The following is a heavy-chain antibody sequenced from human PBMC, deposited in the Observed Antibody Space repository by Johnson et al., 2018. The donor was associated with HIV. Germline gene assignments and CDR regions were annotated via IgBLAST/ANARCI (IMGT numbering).Heavy chain of an antibody. V-gene: IGHV3-30-3*01. CDR1: GFTFSSSA. J-gene: IGHJ3*02. D-gene: IGHD7-27*01. CDR3: AKVLSPRPWGDDAFDI. CDR2: ISYDGSTK. Sequence: QVQLVESGGGVVQPGRSLRLSCAASGFTFSSSAMHWVRQAPGKGLEWVAVISYDGSTKYYADSVTGRFTISRDNAKNTLYLHMNSLRAEDTAVYYCAKVLSPRPWGDDAFDIWGQGTMVTVSS.